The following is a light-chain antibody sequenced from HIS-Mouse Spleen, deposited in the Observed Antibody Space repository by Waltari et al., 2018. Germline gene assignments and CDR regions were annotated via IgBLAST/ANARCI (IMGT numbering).Light chain of an antibody. Sequence: QSALTQPPSASGSPGQSVTIPCTGTSSDAGGYNYVSWYQQHPGKAPKLMIYDVSKRPSGVPDRFSGSKSGNTASLTVSGLQAEDEADYYCSSYAGSNNLGVFGGGTKLTVL. CDR3: SSYAGSNNLGV. J-gene: IGLJ2*01. V-gene: IGLV2-8*01. CDR1: SSDAGGYNY. CDR2: DVS.